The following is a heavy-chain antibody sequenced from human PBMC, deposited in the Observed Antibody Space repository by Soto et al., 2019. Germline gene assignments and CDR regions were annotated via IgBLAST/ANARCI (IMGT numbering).Heavy chain of an antibody. CDR1: GYTFTGYY. CDR2: INPNSGGT. J-gene: IGHJ4*02. V-gene: IGHV1-2*04. CDR3: ARGLDSVVVPAAIKLVDY. D-gene: IGHD2-2*01. Sequence: QVPLVQSGAEVKKPGASVKVSCKASGYTFTGYYMHWVRQAPGQGLEWMGWINPNSGGTNYAQKFQGWVTMTRDTSISTAYMELSRLRSDDTAVYYCARGLDSVVVPAAIKLVDYWGQGTLVTVSS.